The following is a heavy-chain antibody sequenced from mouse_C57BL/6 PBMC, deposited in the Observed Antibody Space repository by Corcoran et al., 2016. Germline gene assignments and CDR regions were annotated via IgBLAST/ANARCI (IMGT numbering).Heavy chain of an antibody. Sequence: QIQLVQSGPELKKPGETVKISCKASGYTFTTYGMSWVKQAPGKGLKWMGWINTYSGVPTYADDFKGRFAFSLETSASTAYLQINNLKNEDTATYVCARFPSLHYYAMDYWGQGTSVTVSS. D-gene: IGHD1-2*01. CDR3: ARFPSLHYYAMDY. V-gene: IGHV9-3*01. CDR2: INTYSGVP. CDR1: GYTFTTYG. J-gene: IGHJ4*01.